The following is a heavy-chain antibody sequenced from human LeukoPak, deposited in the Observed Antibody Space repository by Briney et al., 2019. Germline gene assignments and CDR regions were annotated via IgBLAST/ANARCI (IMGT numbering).Heavy chain of an antibody. V-gene: IGHV3-23*01. CDR1: GFTFSSYA. J-gene: IGHJ6*02. D-gene: IGHD3-22*01. CDR2: ISGSGGST. Sequence: PGGSLRLSCAASGFTFSSYAMSWVRQAPGQGLEWVSAISGSGGSTYYADSVKGRFTISRNNSKNTLYLQMNSLRAEDTAVYYCAKEYDSSGYLPLYGMDVWGQGTTVTASS. CDR3: AKEYDSSGYLPLYGMDV.